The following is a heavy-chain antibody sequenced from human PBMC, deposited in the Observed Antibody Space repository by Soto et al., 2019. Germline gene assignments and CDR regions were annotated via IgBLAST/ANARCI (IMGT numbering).Heavy chain of an antibody. D-gene: IGHD3-10*01. CDR1: GFSLSTSGVG. J-gene: IGHJ4*02. Sequence: QITLKESGPTLVKPTQTLTLTCTFSGFSLSTSGVGVGWIRQPPGKALEWLAVIYWDDYKTYSPSLKSRLTITKDTSRDQVVITMTNKDPVDTATYFCAHKGSGSRAIDYWGQGALVTVSS. CDR3: AHKGSGSRAIDY. V-gene: IGHV2-5*02. CDR2: IYWDDYK.